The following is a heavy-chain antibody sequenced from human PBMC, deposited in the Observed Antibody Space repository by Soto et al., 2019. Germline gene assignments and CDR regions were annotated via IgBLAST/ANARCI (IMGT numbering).Heavy chain of an antibody. V-gene: IGHV1-45*02. Sequence: QVPLVQSGAEVKQTGSSVKISCKTSGHPLSYRYLHWFRQAPGQAFEWMGRMTPLIGDTNNAQKVHDRLTLTRDRPMPTASMELRSLTSDDTAIYYCAGEGSYETLSGNSHIFDWGQGTLVSVSS. D-gene: IGHD3-9*01. CDR2: MTPLIGDT. J-gene: IGHJ4*02. CDR1: GHPLSYRY. CDR3: AGEGSYETLSGNSHIFD.